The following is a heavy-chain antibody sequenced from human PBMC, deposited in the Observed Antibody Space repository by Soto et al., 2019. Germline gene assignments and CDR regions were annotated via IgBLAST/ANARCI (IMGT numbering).Heavy chain of an antibody. D-gene: IGHD6-13*01. CDR2: ISGSGGST. CDR3: AKDRRSWYEFDY. V-gene: IGHV3-23*01. J-gene: IGHJ4*02. CDR1: GFTFSSYA. Sequence: GGSLRLSCAASGFTFSSYAMSWVRQAPGKGLEWVSAISGSGGSTHYADSVKGRFTISRDNSKNTLYLQMNSLRAEDTAVYYCAKDRRSWYEFDYWGQGTLVTVSS.